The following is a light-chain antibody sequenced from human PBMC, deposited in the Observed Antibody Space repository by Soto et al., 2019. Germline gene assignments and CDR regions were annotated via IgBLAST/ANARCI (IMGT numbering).Light chain of an antibody. CDR2: AAS. CDR1: QSISSY. Sequence: DIQMTQSPSSLSASVGDRVTITCRASQSISSYLNWYQQKPGKAPKRLIYAASSLQSGVPSRFSGSGSGTDFTLTISSLQPEDFATYYCQQSYSTPQSFGRGTKVDIK. V-gene: IGKV1-39*01. J-gene: IGKJ3*01. CDR3: QQSYSTPQS.